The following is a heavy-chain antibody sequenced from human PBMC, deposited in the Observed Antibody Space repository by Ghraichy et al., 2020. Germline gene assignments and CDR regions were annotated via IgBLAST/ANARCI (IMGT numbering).Heavy chain of an antibody. D-gene: IGHD2-21*02. CDR1: GGTFSSYA. CDR2: IIPIFGTA. Sequence: SVKVSCKASGGTFSSYAISWVRQAPGQGLEWMGGIIPIFGTANYAQKFQGRVTITADESTSTAYMELSSLRSEDTAVYYCARETCPHGDCPFDYWGQGTLVTVSS. V-gene: IGHV1-69*13. CDR3: ARETCPHGDCPFDY. J-gene: IGHJ4*02.